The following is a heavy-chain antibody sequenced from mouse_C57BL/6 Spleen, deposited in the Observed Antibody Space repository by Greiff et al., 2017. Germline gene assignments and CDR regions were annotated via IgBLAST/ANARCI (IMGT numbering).Heavy chain of an antibody. CDR3: TTGEFYYDYDHYFDY. V-gene: IGHV14-1*01. D-gene: IGHD2-4*01. Sequence: EVQLQQSGAELVRPGASVKLSCTASGFNIKDYYLHWVKQRPEQGLEWIGRIDPEDGDTEYAPKFQGKATMTADTSSNTAYLQLSSLTSEDTAVYYCTTGEFYYDYDHYFDYWGQGTTLTVSS. J-gene: IGHJ2*01. CDR2: IDPEDGDT. CDR1: GFNIKDYY.